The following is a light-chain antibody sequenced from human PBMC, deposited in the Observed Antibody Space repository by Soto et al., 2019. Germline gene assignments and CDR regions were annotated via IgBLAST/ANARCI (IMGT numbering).Light chain of an antibody. Sequence: DMQMTQSPSTMSASVGDRVTITCRASQGIGNHLAWFQQKPGDVPKRLIYSASSLQSGVPSRFSGSGSGTEFTLTISSLQPEDFGTYDCLQHNSYPRTFGQVTKVDTK. CDR2: SAS. J-gene: IGKJ1*01. CDR3: LQHNSYPRT. V-gene: IGKV1-17*03. CDR1: QGIGNH.